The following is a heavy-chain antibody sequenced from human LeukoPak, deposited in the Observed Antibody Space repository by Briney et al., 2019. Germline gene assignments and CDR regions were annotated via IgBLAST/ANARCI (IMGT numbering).Heavy chain of an antibody. Sequence: GGSLRLSCAASGFTFSSFAMSWVRQAPGKGLEWVSGISGRGGGDTTYYADSVKGRFTISRDNAKNTVYLQMNSLRAEDTAVYYCAGDLPDYWGQGTLVTVSS. D-gene: IGHD3-3*01. J-gene: IGHJ4*02. CDR2: ISGRGGGDTT. V-gene: IGHV3-23*01. CDR3: AGDLPDY. CDR1: GFTFSSFA.